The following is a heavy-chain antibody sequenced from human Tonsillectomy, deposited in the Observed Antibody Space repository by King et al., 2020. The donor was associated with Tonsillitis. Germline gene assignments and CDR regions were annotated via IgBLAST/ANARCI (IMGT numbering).Heavy chain of an antibody. J-gene: IGHJ1*01. CDR3: ARELVVGVAEYFQN. Sequence: VQLVESGGGLVQPGGSPRLSCAASGFTFSRYWMSWLRQAPGKGLEWVANINLDGSEKYYVDSVKGRFTISRDNAKNSLHLQMNSLRVEDAAVYYCARELVVGVAEYFQNWGQGTLLTVSS. CDR2: INLDGSEK. CDR1: GFTFSRYW. D-gene: IGHD2-15*01. V-gene: IGHV3-7*03.